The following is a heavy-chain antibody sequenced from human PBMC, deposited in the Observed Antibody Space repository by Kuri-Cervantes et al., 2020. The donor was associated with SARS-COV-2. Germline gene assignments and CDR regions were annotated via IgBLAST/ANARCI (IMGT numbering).Heavy chain of an antibody. Sequence: GESLKISCAASGFTFSSYAMHWVRQAPGKGLEYVSAISSNGGSTYYANSVKGRFTISRDNSKNTLYLQMNSLRAEDTAVYYCAKFTRIAVASYYFDYWGQGTLVTVSS. CDR2: ISSNGGST. V-gene: IGHV3-64*01. J-gene: IGHJ4*02. CDR1: GFTFSSYA. D-gene: IGHD6-19*01. CDR3: AKFTRIAVASYYFDY.